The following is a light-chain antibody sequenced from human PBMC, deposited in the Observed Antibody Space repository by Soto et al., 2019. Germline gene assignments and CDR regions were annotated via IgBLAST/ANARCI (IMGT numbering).Light chain of an antibody. Sequence: EMLMTQSPATLSVSPGERATLSCRASQGVGSNLAWYQQKPGQAPRLLIYGASTRATGIPARFSGSGSGTEFTLTISGLQSEDFAVYSCQQYDAWPPGTFGQGTKVDIK. V-gene: IGKV3-15*01. CDR1: QGVGSN. J-gene: IGKJ1*01. CDR3: QQYDAWPPGT. CDR2: GAS.